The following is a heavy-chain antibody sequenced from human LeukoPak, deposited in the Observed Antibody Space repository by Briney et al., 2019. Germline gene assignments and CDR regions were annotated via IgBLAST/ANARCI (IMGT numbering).Heavy chain of an antibody. V-gene: IGHV4-4*07. CDR2: IFITGGA. J-gene: IGHJ4*02. CDR3: AREDTGGLDY. CDR1: GGSISSDY. Sequence: TSETLSLTCTVSGGSISSDYSWNWVRQSAAKGLEWIGRIFITGGADSNPSLRSRVTMSIETSKNQISLKLTSVTAADTAVYFCAREDTGGLDYWGQGILVTVSP. D-gene: IGHD2-8*02.